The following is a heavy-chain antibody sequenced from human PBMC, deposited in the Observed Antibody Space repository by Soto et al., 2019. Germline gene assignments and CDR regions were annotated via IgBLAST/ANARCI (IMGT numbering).Heavy chain of an antibody. Sequence: QVQLVQSGAEVKKPGSSVKVSCKASGGTFSSYAISWVRQAPGQGLEWMGGIIPIFGTANYAQKFQGRVTITADKHTSTAYMRRSSLRSEDTAGYYCGRSRDGYNYARHYWGQGTLVTVSS. V-gene: IGHV1-69*06. CDR1: GGTFSSYA. D-gene: IGHD5-12*01. CDR3: GRSRDGYNYARHY. J-gene: IGHJ4*02. CDR2: IIPIFGTA.